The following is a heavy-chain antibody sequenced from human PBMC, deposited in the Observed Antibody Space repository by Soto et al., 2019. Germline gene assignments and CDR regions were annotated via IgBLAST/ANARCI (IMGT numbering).Heavy chain of an antibody. J-gene: IGHJ4*02. D-gene: IGHD6-13*01. CDR3: TTDTGYSSSWYLPSFDY. V-gene: IGHV3-15*07. CDR1: GFTFSNAW. CDR2: IKSKTDGGTT. Sequence: GGSLRLSCAASGFTFSNAWMNWVRQAPGKGLEWVGRIKSKTDGGTTDYAAPVKGRFTISRDDSKNTLYLQMNSLKTEDTAVYYCTTDTGYSSSWYLPSFDYWGQGTLVTVSS.